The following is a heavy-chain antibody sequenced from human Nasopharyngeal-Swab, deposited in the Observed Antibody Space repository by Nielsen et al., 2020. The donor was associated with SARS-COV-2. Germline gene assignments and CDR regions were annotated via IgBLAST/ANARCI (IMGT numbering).Heavy chain of an antibody. CDR1: GGSISTSSYY. J-gene: IGHJ6*02. V-gene: IGHV4-39*02. Sequence: SETLSLTCTVPGGSISTSSYYWGWIRQPPGKGLQWIGSIYYSASTYYNPSLKSRVTISRDTSKHQFSLKLSSVTAADTAVYYCAREGGGVIRGGYYGMDVWGQGTTVTVSS. CDR2: IYYSAST. D-gene: IGHD3-16*02. CDR3: AREGGGVIRGGYYGMDV.